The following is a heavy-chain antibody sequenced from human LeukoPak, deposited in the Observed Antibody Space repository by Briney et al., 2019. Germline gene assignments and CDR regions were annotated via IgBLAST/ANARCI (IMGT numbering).Heavy chain of an antibody. D-gene: IGHD5-12*01. CDR2: VKSKTDGGTT. CDR3: TTVKEVATIKRDAFDF. Sequence: PGGSLRLSCAASGFTFSNVWMTWVRQAPGEGLEWVGRVKSKTDGGTTDYAAPVKGRFTISRDDSGNTLYLQMNSLKTEDTAVYYCTTVKEVATIKRDAFDFWGQGTMVTVSS. CDR1: GFTFSNVW. J-gene: IGHJ3*01. V-gene: IGHV3-15*01.